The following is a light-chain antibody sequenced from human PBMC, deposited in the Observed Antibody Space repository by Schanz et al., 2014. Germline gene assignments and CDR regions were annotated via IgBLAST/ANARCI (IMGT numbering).Light chain of an antibody. CDR1: SSDVGSYKL. V-gene: IGLV2-14*02. CDR3: NSYTSSSTPVV. CDR2: EGS. Sequence: QSALTQPASVSGSPGQSITISCTGTSSDVGSYKLVSWYQQHPGKAPKLMIYEGSKRPSGVSNRFSGSKSGNTASLTISGLQAEDDAVYYCNSYTSSSTPVVFGGGTKLTVL. J-gene: IGLJ2*01.